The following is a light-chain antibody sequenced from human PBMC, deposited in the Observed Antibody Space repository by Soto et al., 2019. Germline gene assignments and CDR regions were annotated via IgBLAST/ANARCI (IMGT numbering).Light chain of an antibody. Sequence: DIQITQSPSILSASVGDRITITCRASQSVSKWLAWYQQKPGKAPKLLIHKASRLESGVSSRFSGSGSGTEFTLTISSLQPDDFATYYCQEYQTWTFGPGTTVEIK. CDR2: KAS. J-gene: IGKJ1*01. CDR1: QSVSKW. V-gene: IGKV1-5*03. CDR3: QEYQTWT.